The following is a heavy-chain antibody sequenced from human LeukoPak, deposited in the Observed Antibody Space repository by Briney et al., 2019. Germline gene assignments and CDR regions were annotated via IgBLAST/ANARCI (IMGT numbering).Heavy chain of an antibody. J-gene: IGHJ4*02. CDR3: ARDLLDGDIVPIPAAIDY. V-gene: IGHV3-33*01. D-gene: IGHD2-2*01. Sequence: GGSLRLSCAASGFTFSHYGMHWVRQAPGKGLEWVAIIWYDGNNKYLADSVKGRFTISRDNSKNTLYLQMNSLRAEDTAVYFCARDLLDGDIVPIPAAIDYWGQGTPVTVSS. CDR1: GFTFSHYG. CDR2: IWYDGNNK.